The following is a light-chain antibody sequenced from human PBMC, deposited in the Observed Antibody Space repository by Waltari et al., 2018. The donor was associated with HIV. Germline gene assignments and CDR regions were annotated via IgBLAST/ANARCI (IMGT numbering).Light chain of an antibody. CDR3: QQCYDFPFT. V-gene: IGKV4-1*01. J-gene: IGKJ2*01. Sequence: DVVVTQSPDSLAVSVGATATLNCKSRQSLLSASDNRNYVAWYQQRAGQRPRLLIYWASARESGVPDRFSGSGSGTDFTLTINNLQAEDVAVYYCQQCYDFPFTFGQGTKLEL. CDR2: WAS. CDR1: QSLLSASDNRNY.